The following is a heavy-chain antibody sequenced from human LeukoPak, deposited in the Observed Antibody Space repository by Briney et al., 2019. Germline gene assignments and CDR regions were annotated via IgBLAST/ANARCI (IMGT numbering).Heavy chain of an antibody. D-gene: IGHD7-27*01. Sequence: SETLSLTCTVSGGSISSSSYYWGWIRQPPGKGLEWIGSIYYSGSTYYNPSLKSRVTISVDTSKNQFSLKLSSVTAADTARYFLGKLSRLNQAFDIWGQGKMVTV. J-gene: IGHJ3*02. V-gene: IGHV4-39*01. CDR2: IYYSGST. CDR1: GGSISSSSYY. CDR3: GKLSRLNQAFDI.